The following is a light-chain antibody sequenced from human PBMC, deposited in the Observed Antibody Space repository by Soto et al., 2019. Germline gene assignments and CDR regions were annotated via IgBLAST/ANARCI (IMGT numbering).Light chain of an antibody. Sequence: EIVLKQSPATLSLSPGERATLYCRDSQSVITYLDWFQQKPGQAPRLLIYDASNRATGIPARYSGSGSGTDFTLTISRLEHADFAVYYCQQRYISPPITFGQGTLLDNK. CDR3: QQRYISPPIT. CDR1: QSVITY. CDR2: DAS. V-gene: IGKV3-11*01. J-gene: IGKJ5*01.